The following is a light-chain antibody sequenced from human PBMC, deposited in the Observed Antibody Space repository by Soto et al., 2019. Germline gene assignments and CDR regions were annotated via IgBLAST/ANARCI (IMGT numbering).Light chain of an antibody. CDR3: QQYYSSLT. CDR2: GGS. V-gene: IGKV3-20*01. CDR1: QSVTNSR. J-gene: IGKJ2*01. Sequence: EIVLTQSPGTLSLSPGERATLSCRASQSVTNSRLAWYQQKPGQAPKVLIYGGSNRATGIPDRFSGSGSGTDFTLTISRLEPEDVAVYYCQQYYSSLTFGQGTKLEIK.